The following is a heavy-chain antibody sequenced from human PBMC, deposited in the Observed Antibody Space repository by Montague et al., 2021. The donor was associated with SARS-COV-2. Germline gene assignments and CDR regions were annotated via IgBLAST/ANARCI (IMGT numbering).Heavy chain of an antibody. Sequence: TLSLTCTVSGASISTGIYYWSWTRQPAGKGLEWIGRIRTTGHTDYNXSLESRVFMSVDTSTNQFSLSLTSVTAADTAVYFCARFGSGTLEFDPWGQGTLVTVSS. D-gene: IGHD1-26*01. CDR3: ARFGSGTLEFDP. J-gene: IGHJ5*02. CDR1: GASISTGIYY. V-gene: IGHV4-61*02. CDR2: IRTTGHT.